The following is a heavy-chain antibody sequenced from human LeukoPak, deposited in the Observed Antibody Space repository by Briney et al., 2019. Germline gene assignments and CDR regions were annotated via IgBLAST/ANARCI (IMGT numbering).Heavy chain of an antibody. CDR2: ISSSSTYI. V-gene: IGHV3-21*01. Sequence: GGSLRLSCAASGFTFSSYNMNWVRKAPGKGLEWVSSISSSSTYIYYADSVKGRFTISRDNAKNSLSLQMNSLRAEDTAVYYCARDGAGDLGAFDIWGQGTMVTVSS. D-gene: IGHD3-16*01. CDR1: GFTFSSYN. J-gene: IGHJ3*02. CDR3: ARDGAGDLGAFDI.